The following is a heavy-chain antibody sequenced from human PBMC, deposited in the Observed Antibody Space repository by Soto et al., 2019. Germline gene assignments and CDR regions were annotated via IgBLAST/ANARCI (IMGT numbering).Heavy chain of an antibody. CDR3: ARDAGGPYDL. CDR2: IHYSGST. V-gene: IGHV4-59*01. CDR1: GAPITINY. J-gene: IGHJ5*02. Sequence: QVQVRESGPGLVKPAETLSLTCTVSGAPITINYWSWIRQAPGKGLEWIGYIHYSGSTTYNPSLQRRVTLSADTSKDQFSLKLNSVTAADTAVYYCARDAGGPYDLWGPGILVTVSS. D-gene: IGHD2-15*01.